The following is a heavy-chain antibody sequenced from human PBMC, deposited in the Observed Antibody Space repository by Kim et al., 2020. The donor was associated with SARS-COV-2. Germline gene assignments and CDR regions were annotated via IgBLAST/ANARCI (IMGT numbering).Heavy chain of an antibody. V-gene: IGHV6-1*01. Sequence: SQTLSLTCAISGDSVSSNSAAWNWIRQSPSRGLEWLGRTYYRSKWYNDYVVPVKSRITINPDTSKNQFSLQLNSVTPEDTAVYYCAKGYSYGYSYYYGMDVWGQGTTVTVSS. CDR3: AKGYSYGYSYYYGMDV. CDR1: GDSVSSNSAA. D-gene: IGHD5-18*01. CDR2: TYYRSKWYN. J-gene: IGHJ6*02.